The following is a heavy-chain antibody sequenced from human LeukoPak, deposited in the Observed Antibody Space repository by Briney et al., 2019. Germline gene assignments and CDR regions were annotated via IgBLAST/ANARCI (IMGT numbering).Heavy chain of an antibody. CDR2: LYYTGST. D-gene: IGHD2-2*01. J-gene: IGHJ3*01. Sequence: SETLSLTCIVSGGSISSSNYYWGWIRQPPGKGLEWIGNLYYTGSTYYNPSLKSRVTISVDTSKTQFSLKLTSVTAADTAVYYCAKSRGYCSGSICYDGFDVWGQGTMVSVSS. CDR1: GGSISSSNYY. CDR3: AKSRGYCSGSICYDGFDV. V-gene: IGHV4-39*01.